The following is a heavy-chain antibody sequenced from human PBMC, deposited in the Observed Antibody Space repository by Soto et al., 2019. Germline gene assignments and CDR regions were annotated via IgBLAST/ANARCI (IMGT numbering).Heavy chain of an antibody. CDR1: GFTFSSYD. CDR2: IGTTGDT. Sequence: GGSLRLSCAASGFTFSSYDMHWVRQATGKGLEWVSAIGTTGDTYYPVSVKGRFTISRENAKNSLYLQMNSLRAGDTAVYFCARESPYSGNFDYWGQGTLVTVST. V-gene: IGHV3-13*01. J-gene: IGHJ4*02. CDR3: ARESPYSGNFDY. D-gene: IGHD1-26*01.